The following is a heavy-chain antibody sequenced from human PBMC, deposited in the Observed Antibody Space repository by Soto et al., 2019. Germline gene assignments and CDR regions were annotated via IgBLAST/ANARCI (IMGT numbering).Heavy chain of an antibody. CDR2: IYPGDSDT. D-gene: IGHD3-9*01. J-gene: IGHJ5*02. CDR3: ARYRSGDILTGFQNWFDP. V-gene: IGHV5-51*01. Sequence: PGESLKISCKGSGYSFTSYWIGWVRQMPGKGLEWMGIIYPGDSDTRYSPSFQGQVTISADKSISTAYLQWSSLKASDTAMYYCARYRSGDILTGFQNWFDPRGQRSLVTVSS. CDR1: GYSFTSYW.